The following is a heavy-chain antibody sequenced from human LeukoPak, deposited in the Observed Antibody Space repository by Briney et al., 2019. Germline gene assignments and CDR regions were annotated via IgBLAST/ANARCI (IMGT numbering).Heavy chain of an antibody. CDR3: AREDSRITIFGVVAGTDAFDI. Sequence: PSETLSLTCTVSGGSISSHYWSWIRQPAGKGLEWIGRIYTSGSTNYNPSLKSRVTMSVDTSKNQFSLKLSSVTAADTAVYYCAREDSRITIFGVVAGTDAFDIWGQGTMVTVSS. D-gene: IGHD3-3*01. CDR2: IYTSGST. J-gene: IGHJ3*02. V-gene: IGHV4-4*07. CDR1: GGSISSHY.